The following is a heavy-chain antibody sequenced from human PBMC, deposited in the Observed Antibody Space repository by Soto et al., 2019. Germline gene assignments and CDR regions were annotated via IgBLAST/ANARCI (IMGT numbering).Heavy chain of an antibody. CDR3: ARTPSDCSSTSCYGYYYYYMDV. V-gene: IGHV3-30-3*01. CDR2: ISYDGSNK. CDR1: RFTFSRYA. Sequence: SLRLSCAASRFTFSRYAMHWVRQAPGKGLGWVAVISYDGSNKYYADSVKGRFTISRDNSKNTLYLQMNSLRAEDTAVYYCARTPSDCSSTSCYGYYYYYMDVWGKGTTVTVSS. D-gene: IGHD2-2*01. J-gene: IGHJ6*03.